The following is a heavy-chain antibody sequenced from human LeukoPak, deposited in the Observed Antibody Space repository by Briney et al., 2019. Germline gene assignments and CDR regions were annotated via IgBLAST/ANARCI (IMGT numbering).Heavy chain of an antibody. Sequence: PGGSLRLSCAASGFTFSTYAVHWVRQAPGKGLEWVAVISHDGSDKYYSDSVKGRFTISRDNSKNTLYLQMNSLRAEDTAVYYCTRGGGIYSYGRYYFDYWGQGTLVTVSS. V-gene: IGHV3-30*04. CDR3: TRGGGIYSYGRYYFDY. CDR2: ISHDGSDK. D-gene: IGHD5-18*01. CDR1: GFTFSTYA. J-gene: IGHJ4*02.